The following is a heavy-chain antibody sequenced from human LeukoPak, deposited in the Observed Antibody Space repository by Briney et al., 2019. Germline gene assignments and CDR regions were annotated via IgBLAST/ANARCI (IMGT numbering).Heavy chain of an antibody. CDR3: AKVAEVGATGYYYYMDV. Sequence: GGSLRLSCAASGFTFSSYWMSWVRQAPGKGLEWVANIKQDGGEKYYLDSVKGRFTISRDNAKKSLYLQMNSLRAEDTAVYYCAKVAEVGATGYYYYMDVWGKGTTVTISS. J-gene: IGHJ6*03. V-gene: IGHV3-7*01. CDR2: IKQDGGEK. CDR1: GFTFSSYW. D-gene: IGHD1-26*01.